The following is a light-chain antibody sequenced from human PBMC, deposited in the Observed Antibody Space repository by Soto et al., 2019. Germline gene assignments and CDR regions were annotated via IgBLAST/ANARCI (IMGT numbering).Light chain of an antibody. CDR1: SSDVGGFDF. CDR2: EVN. J-gene: IGLJ3*02. Sequence: QSVLTQPASVSGSLGQSITISCTGTSSDVGGFDFVSWYQQHPGKAPKLMIYEVNNRPSGVSNRFSGSKSGNTASLTISGLQAEDEADYYCSSWTSSTTQVLGGGTKLTV. V-gene: IGLV2-14*01. CDR3: SSWTSSTTQV.